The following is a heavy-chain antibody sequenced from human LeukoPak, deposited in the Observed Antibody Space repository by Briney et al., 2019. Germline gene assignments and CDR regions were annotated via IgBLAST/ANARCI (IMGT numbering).Heavy chain of an antibody. D-gene: IGHD3-10*01. CDR3: ARDLTMVRGVNY. Sequence: ASVKVSCKVSGYTLTELSMHWVRQAPGKGLEWMGGFDPEDGETIYAQKFQGRVTITRDTSASTAYMELSSLRSEDTAVYYCARDLTMVRGVNYWGQGTLVTVSS. CDR1: GYTLTELS. J-gene: IGHJ4*02. CDR2: FDPEDGET. V-gene: IGHV1-24*01.